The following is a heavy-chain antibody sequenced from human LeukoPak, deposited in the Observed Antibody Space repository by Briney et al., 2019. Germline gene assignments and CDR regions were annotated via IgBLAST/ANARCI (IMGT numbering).Heavy chain of an antibody. Sequence: SETLSLTCTVSGGSISSYYWSWIRQPPGKGLEWIGYIYYSGSTNYNPSLKSRVTISVDTSKNQFSLKLSSVTAADTAVYYCARVNYYDSSGYYYRPYFDYWGQGTLVTVSS. V-gene: IGHV4-59*01. CDR1: GGSISSYY. CDR2: IYYSGST. D-gene: IGHD3-22*01. J-gene: IGHJ4*02. CDR3: ARVNYYDSSGYYYRPYFDY.